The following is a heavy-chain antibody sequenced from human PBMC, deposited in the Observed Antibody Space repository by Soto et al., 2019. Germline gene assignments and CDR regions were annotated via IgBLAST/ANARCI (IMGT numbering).Heavy chain of an antibody. Sequence: SVKVSCKASGGTFSSYAISWVRQAPGQGLEWMGGIIPIFGTANYAQKFQGRVTITADESTSTAYMELSSLRSEDTAVYYCAREWCSGGRCYDSPSWFDPWGQGTLVTVSS. CDR1: GGTFSSYA. CDR2: IIPIFGTA. D-gene: IGHD2-15*01. CDR3: AREWCSGGRCYDSPSWFDP. J-gene: IGHJ5*02. V-gene: IGHV1-69*13.